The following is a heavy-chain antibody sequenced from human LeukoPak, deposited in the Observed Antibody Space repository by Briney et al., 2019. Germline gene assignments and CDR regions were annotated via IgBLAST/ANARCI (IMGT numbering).Heavy chain of an antibody. CDR3: ARDPSRGCSRVGMDV. Sequence: ASVKVSCKASGYTFTSYGISWVRQAPGQGLEWMGWISAYNGNTNYAQKLQGRVTMTTDTSTSTAYMELSSLRSEDTAVYYCARDPSRGCSRVGMDVWGQGTTVTVSS. D-gene: IGHD5-18*01. J-gene: IGHJ6*02. CDR1: GYTFTSYG. V-gene: IGHV1-18*01. CDR2: ISAYNGNT.